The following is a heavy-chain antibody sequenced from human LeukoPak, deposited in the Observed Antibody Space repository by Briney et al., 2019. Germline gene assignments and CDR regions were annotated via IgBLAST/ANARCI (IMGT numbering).Heavy chain of an antibody. CDR2: ISSGSSAI. V-gene: IGHV3-48*02. CDR1: GFTFSSYS. D-gene: IGHD5-18*01. Sequence: GGSLRLSCAASGFTFSSYSMNWVRQAPGKGLEWVSHISSGSSAINCADSVKGRFTISRDNARNSLFLQMNSLRDEDTAVYYCARDLGYNDDYWGQGTLVTVSS. J-gene: IGHJ4*02. CDR3: ARDLGYNDDY.